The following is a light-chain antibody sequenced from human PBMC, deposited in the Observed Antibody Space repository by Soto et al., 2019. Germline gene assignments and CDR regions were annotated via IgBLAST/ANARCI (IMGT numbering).Light chain of an antibody. CDR1: QGISSY. CDR2: AAS. CDR3: QQANSFPFT. Sequence: AILMTQSPSSLSASPGDRVTITCRASQGISSYLAWYQQKPGKAPKLLIYAASTLQSGVPSRFSGSGSGTEFTLTISSLQPEDFATYYCQQANSFPFTFGQGTRLEIK. J-gene: IGKJ5*01. V-gene: IGKV1-8*01.